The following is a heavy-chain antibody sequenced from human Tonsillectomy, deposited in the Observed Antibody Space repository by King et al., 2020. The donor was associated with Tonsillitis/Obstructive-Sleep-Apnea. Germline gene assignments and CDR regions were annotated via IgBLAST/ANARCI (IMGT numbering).Heavy chain of an antibody. Sequence: QLQESGPGLVKPSETLSLTCTVSGGSISSYYWSWIRQPPGKGLEWIGYIYYSGSTNYNPSLKSRVTISVDTSKNKFSLKLSSVTAADTAVYYCARQDYDFWSGYRAHHWFDPWGQGTLVPVSS. CDR1: GGSISSYY. J-gene: IGHJ5*02. CDR2: IYYSGST. D-gene: IGHD3-3*01. CDR3: ARQDYDFWSGYRAHHWFDP. V-gene: IGHV4-59*08.